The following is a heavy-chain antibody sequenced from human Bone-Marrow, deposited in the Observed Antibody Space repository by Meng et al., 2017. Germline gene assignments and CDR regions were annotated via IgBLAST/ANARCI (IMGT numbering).Heavy chain of an antibody. V-gene: IGHV4-30-2*01. CDR2: IYHSGST. D-gene: IGHD2/OR15-2a*01. J-gene: IGHJ5*02. Sequence: QLQLQESGSGLVKPSQTLSLTCAVSGGSISSGGYSWIWIRQPPGKGQEWIGYIYHSGSTHYTPSLKSRVIMSVDTSKNQFSLKLYSVTAADTAVYYCARARTTNQSKYRNAYNWFDPWGQGTLVTVSS. CDR1: GGSISSGGYS. CDR3: ARARTTNQSKYRNAYNWFDP.